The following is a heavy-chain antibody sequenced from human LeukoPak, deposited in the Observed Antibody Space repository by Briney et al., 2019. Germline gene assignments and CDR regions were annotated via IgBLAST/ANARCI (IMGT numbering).Heavy chain of an antibody. CDR2: INADNNNA. V-gene: IGHV1-8*01. CDR1: GYTFTTYD. Sequence: ASVKVPCKASGYTFTTYDINWVRQAAGQGLEWMGWINADNNNAYYAEKFQGRVTMTADTSKSTAYMELSSLRYDNTAIYYCTRGALLWFGELFDIWGQGTMITVSS. CDR3: TRGALLWFGELFDI. J-gene: IGHJ3*02. D-gene: IGHD3-10*01.